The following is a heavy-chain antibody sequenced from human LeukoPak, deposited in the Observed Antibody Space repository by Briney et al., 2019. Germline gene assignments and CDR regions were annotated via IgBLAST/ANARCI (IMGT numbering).Heavy chain of an antibody. CDR1: GGTFSSYA. V-gene: IGHV1-69*05. Sequence: ASVKVSCTASGGTFSSYAISWVRQAPGQGLEWMGGIIPIFGTANYAQKFQGRVTITTDESTSTAYMELSSLRSEDTAVYYCARGGSIAARREGFFDYWGQGTLVTVYS. D-gene: IGHD6-6*01. CDR3: ARGGSIAARREGFFDY. J-gene: IGHJ4*02. CDR2: IIPIFGTA.